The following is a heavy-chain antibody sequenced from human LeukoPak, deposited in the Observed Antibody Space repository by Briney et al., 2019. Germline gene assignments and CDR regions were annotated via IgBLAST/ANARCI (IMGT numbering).Heavy chain of an antibody. CDR2: IKSDGSTT. CDR1: GFSFSTYW. V-gene: IGHV3-74*01. CDR3: APFSFGGRAPDGFDI. Sequence: GGSLRLSCAASGFSFSTYWMHWVRQAPGKGLVWVSRIKSDGSTTIYADSVKGRFLISRDDAKNTLYLQMNSLRVEDTAVYYCAPFSFGGRAPDGFDIWGQGTKVTVSS. D-gene: IGHD1-26*01. J-gene: IGHJ3*02.